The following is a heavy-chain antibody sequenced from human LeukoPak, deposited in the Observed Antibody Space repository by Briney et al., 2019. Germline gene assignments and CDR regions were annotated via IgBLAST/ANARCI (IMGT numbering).Heavy chain of an antibody. CDR2: INPNSGGT. Sequence: ASVKVSCKASGYTFTGYYMHWVRQAPGQGLEWMGWINPNSGGTNYAQKFQGRVTMTRDTSISTAYMELSRLRSDDTAVYYCARGKPWWELLYYYYGRDVWGQGTTVTVSS. D-gene: IGHD1-26*01. V-gene: IGHV1-2*02. CDR3: ARGKPWWELLYYYYGRDV. CDR1: GYTFTGYY. J-gene: IGHJ6*02.